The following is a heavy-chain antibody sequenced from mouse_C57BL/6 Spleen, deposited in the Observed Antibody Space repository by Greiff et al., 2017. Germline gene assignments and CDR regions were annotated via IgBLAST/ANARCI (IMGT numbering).Heavy chain of an antibody. Sequence: VQLVESGPGLVAPSQSLSITCTVSGFSFTGYDISWVRQPPGKGLEWLGVIWTGGGTNYNSALETRLSISNDNSKSQVFLKMNSLQTDDTARYYCTRSYSNYNAMDYWGQGTSVTVSS. CDR3: TRSYSNYNAMDY. J-gene: IGHJ4*01. CDR2: IWTGGGT. CDR1: GFSFTGYD. D-gene: IGHD2-5*01. V-gene: IGHV2-9-1*01.